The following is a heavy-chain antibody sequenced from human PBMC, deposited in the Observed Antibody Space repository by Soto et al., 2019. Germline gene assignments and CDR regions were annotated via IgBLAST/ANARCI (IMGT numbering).Heavy chain of an antibody. J-gene: IGHJ4*02. CDR2: INSDGTTT. CDR1: GFTFSSYW. CDR3: ARGPSGYSID. Sequence: EVQLVESGGGLVQPGGSLRLSCAASGFTFSSYWMHWVRQAPGKGLVWVSRINSDGTTTNYADSVKGRFTISRDNAKSTLYLQMNSLRAEDTAVYYCARGPSGYSIDWGQRTLVTVSS. D-gene: IGHD6-13*01. V-gene: IGHV3-74*01.